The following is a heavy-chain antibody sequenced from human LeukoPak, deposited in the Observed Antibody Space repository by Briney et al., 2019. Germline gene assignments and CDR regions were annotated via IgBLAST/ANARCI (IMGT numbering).Heavy chain of an antibody. D-gene: IGHD5-24*01. V-gene: IGHV3-30*18. Sequence: GGSLRLSCAASGFTFSSYGMHWVRQAPGKGLEWVAVISYDGSNKYYADSVKGRFTISRDNSKNTLYLQMNSLRAEDTAVYYCAKALEMATAHWGQGTLVTVSS. J-gene: IGHJ4*02. CDR2: ISYDGSNK. CDR1: GFTFSSYG. CDR3: AKALEMATAH.